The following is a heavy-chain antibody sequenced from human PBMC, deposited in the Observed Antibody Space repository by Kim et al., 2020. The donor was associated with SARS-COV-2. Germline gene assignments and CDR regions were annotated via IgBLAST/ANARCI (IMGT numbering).Heavy chain of an antibody. Sequence: GGSLRLSCAASGFTFSSYGMHWVRQAPGKGLEWVAVISYDGSNKYYADSVKGRFTISRDNSKNTLYLQMNSLRAEDTAVYYCARAWWFGEFDYWGQGTLVTVSS. J-gene: IGHJ4*02. D-gene: IGHD3-10*01. CDR3: ARAWWFGEFDY. CDR1: GFTFSSYG. CDR2: ISYDGSNK. V-gene: IGHV3-33*05.